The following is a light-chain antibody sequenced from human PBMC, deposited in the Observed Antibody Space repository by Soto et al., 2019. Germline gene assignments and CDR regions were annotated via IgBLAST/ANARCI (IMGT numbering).Light chain of an antibody. V-gene: IGKV3-15*01. Sequence: EIVMTQSPATLSVSPGERATLSCRASQSVSSNLAWYQQKPGQAPRLLIYGASTRATGIPARFSGSRSGTAFTLTITSRQSEDFAVYYCQHYNNWPYTFGQGTKLEIK. CDR1: QSVSSN. CDR2: GAS. J-gene: IGKJ2*01. CDR3: QHYNNWPYT.